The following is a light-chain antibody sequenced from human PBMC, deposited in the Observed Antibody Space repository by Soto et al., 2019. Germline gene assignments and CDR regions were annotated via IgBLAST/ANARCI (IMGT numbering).Light chain of an antibody. CDR2: EVS. CDR3: SSYTSSSTLGV. Sequence: VLTQPASVSGSPGQSITISCTGTSSDVGGYNYVSWYQQHPGKAPKLMIYEVSNRPSGVSNRFSGSRSGNTASLTISGLQAEDEADYYCSSYTSSSTLGVFGTGTKVTVL. V-gene: IGLV2-14*01. J-gene: IGLJ1*01. CDR1: SSDVGGYNY.